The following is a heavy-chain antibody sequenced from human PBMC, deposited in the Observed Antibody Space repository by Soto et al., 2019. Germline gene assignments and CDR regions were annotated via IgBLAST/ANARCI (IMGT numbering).Heavy chain of an antibody. D-gene: IGHD3-3*01. CDR3: AHTGLDDFGSGYPNSYFDY. CDR2: IYWDDDK. J-gene: IGHJ4*02. V-gene: IGHV2-5*02. Sequence: VSGPTLVNPTQTLTLTCTFSGFSLSTSGVGVGWIRQPPGKALEWLALIYWDDDKRYSPSLKSRLTITKDTSKNQVVLTMTNMDLVDTATFYCAHTGLDDFGSGYPNSYFDYGGKETLLTVPS. CDR1: GFSLSTSGVG.